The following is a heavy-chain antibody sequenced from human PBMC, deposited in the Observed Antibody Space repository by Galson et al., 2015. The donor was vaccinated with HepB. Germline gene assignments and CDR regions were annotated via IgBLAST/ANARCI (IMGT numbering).Heavy chain of an antibody. Sequence: SVKVSCKASGGTFSSYTISWVRQAPGQGLEWMGRIIPILGIANYAQKFQGRVTITADKSTSTAYMELSSLRSEDTAVYYCARVDYDILTGCFDIWGQGTMVTVS. J-gene: IGHJ3*02. CDR1: GGTFSSYT. CDR2: IIPILGIA. V-gene: IGHV1-69*02. CDR3: ARVDYDILTGCFDI. D-gene: IGHD3-9*01.